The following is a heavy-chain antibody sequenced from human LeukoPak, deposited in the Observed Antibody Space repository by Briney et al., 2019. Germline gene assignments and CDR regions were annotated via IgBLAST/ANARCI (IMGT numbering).Heavy chain of an antibody. CDR1: GFTFDDYA. Sequence: GRSLRLSCAASGFTFDDYAMHWVRQAPGKGLEWVSGISWNSGSIGYADSVRGRFTISRDNAKNSLYLQMNSLRAEDTALYYCAKDRDIVATSDFDYWGQGTLVTVSS. CDR3: AKDRDIVATSDFDY. D-gene: IGHD5-12*01. CDR2: ISWNSGSI. J-gene: IGHJ4*02. V-gene: IGHV3-9*01.